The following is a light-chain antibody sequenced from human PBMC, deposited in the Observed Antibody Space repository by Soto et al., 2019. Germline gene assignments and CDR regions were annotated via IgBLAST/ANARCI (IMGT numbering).Light chain of an antibody. V-gene: IGKV1-5*03. Sequence: DIQMTQSPSTLSASVGDRVTITCRASQSISSWLAWYQQKPGKAPKLLIYKASSLESGVPSRFSGSGSGTEFTLTISSPQPDDFATYCCQQYNSYSPTFGQGTKVEIK. J-gene: IGKJ1*01. CDR3: QQYNSYSPT. CDR2: KAS. CDR1: QSISSW.